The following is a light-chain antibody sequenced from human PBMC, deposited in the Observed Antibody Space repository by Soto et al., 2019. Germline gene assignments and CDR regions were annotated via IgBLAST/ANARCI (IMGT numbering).Light chain of an antibody. CDR1: QSIGST. Sequence: VMTQSPGTMSISPGQRPTLVCRASQSIGSTLAWYQQKPGQAPRLLIYGASTRATGVPDRIIGSGSGTEFALTIGSVQPEDFAVYFCQQYSSWPLTFGQGTRLEI. CDR3: QQYSSWPLT. V-gene: IGKV3-15*01. CDR2: GAS. J-gene: IGKJ5*01.